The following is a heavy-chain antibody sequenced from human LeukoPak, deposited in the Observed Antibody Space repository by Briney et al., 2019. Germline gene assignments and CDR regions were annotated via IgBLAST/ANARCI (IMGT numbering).Heavy chain of an antibody. D-gene: IGHD5-18*01. CDR2: FDPEDGET. V-gene: IGHV1-24*01. Sequence: ASVKVSCKVSGYTLTELSMHWVRQAPGKGLEWMGGFDPEDGETIYAQKFQGRVTMTEDTSTDTAYMELSSLRSEDTAVYYCATVRLWLTRGRPTQPYYFDYWGQGTLVTVSS. CDR1: GYTLTELS. J-gene: IGHJ4*02. CDR3: ATVRLWLTRGRPTQPYYFDY.